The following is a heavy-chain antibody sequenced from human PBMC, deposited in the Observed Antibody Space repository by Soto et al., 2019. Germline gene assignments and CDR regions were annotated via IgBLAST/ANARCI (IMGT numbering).Heavy chain of an antibody. Sequence: LRLSCAAPGFTFSSSWMHWVRQAPGKGLVWVSRINSDGSITTYADSVKGRLTISRDNAKNTIYLQMSSLRAEDTAVYYCARGAAAGPRDYWGQGTLVTVSS. V-gene: IGHV3-74*01. D-gene: IGHD6-13*01. CDR1: GFTFSSSW. CDR3: ARGAAAGPRDY. CDR2: INSDGSIT. J-gene: IGHJ4*02.